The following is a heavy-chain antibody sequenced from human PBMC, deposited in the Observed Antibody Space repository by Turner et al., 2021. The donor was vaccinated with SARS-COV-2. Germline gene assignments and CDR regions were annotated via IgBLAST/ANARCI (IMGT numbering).Heavy chain of an antibody. CDR1: GFTFDDYA. CDR2: ISWNSGSI. CDR3: AKGPPIGWDSTWLDY. V-gene: IGHV3-9*01. D-gene: IGHD6-13*01. J-gene: IGHJ4*02. Sequence: EVQLVESGGGLVQPGRYLRLSCAASGFTFDDYAMHWVRQAPGKGLEWVSGISWNSGSIVYADSVKGRFTISRDNAKNSLYLQMNSLRAEDTALYYCAKGPPIGWDSTWLDYWGQGTLVTVSS.